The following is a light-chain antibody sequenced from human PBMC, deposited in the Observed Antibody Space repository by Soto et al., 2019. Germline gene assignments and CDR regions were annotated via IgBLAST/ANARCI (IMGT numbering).Light chain of an antibody. V-gene: IGLV2-14*01. CDR3: SSYTSSSAPHVV. CDR2: EVT. Sequence: HSALTQPASVSGSPGQSITISCTGTSSDAGGYYYVSWYQHHPGKAPKLIIYEVTNRPSGVSYRFSGSKSGNTASLIISGLQAEDEADYYCSSYTSSSAPHVVFGGGTKVTVL. CDR1: SSDAGGYYY. J-gene: IGLJ2*01.